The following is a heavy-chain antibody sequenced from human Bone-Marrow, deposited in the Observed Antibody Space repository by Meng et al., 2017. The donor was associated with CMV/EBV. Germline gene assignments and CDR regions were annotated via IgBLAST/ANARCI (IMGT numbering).Heavy chain of an antibody. Sequence: SETLSLTCTVPGGSISSYYWSWIRQPPGKGLEWIGYIRYSGSSYYNPSLESRVTMSIDTSKNQFSLEMSSVTAADTAVYYCARTCNGAVCDPAGTDVWGQGTKVTSP. V-gene: IGHV4-59*04. CDR1: GGSISSYY. J-gene: IGHJ6*02. CDR3: ARTCNGAVCDPAGTDV. CDR2: IRYSGSS. D-gene: IGHD2-8*02.